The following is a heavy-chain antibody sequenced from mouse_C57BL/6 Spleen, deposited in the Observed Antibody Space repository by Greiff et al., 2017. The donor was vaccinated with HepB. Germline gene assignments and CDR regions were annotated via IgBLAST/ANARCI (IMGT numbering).Heavy chain of an antibody. Sequence: VQLQQSGPELVKPGASVKISCKASGYSFTGYYMNWVKQSPEKSLEWIGEINPSTGGTTYNQKFKAKATLTVDKSSSTAYMQLKSLTSEDSAVYYCARDGNYYGSSFYAMDYWGQGTSVAVSS. CDR3: ARDGNYYGSSFYAMDY. D-gene: IGHD1-1*01. V-gene: IGHV1-42*01. J-gene: IGHJ4*01. CDR1: GYSFTGYY. CDR2: INPSTGGT.